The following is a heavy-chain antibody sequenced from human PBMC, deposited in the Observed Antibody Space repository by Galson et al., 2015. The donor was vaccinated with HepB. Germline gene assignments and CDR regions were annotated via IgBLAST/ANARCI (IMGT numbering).Heavy chain of an antibody. CDR1: GFTFSNAW. J-gene: IGHJ6*03. V-gene: IGHV3-15*07. CDR3: TTDGEDTAMAAGGIYYYYYYMDV. Sequence: SLRLSCAASGFTFSNAWMNWVRQAPGKGLEWVGRIKSKTDGGTTDYAAPVKGRFTISRDDSKNTLYLQMNSLKTEDTAVYYCTTDGEDTAMAAGGIYYYYYYMDVWGKGTTVTVSS. CDR2: IKSKTDGGTT. D-gene: IGHD5-18*01.